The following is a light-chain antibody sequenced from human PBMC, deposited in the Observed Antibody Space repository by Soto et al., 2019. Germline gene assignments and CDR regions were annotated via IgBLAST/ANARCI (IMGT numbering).Light chain of an antibody. V-gene: IGKV3-15*01. CDR3: QQYNNWPLLT. CDR1: QSVNNN. Sequence: EIIVTQSPATLSVSRGERVTLSCRASQSVNNNLAWYQQKPGQAPRLLIYGAYTRATGIPARFGGSGYGTEFTLTISSLQSEDFAIYYCQQYNNWPLLTCGGGTKVEIK. CDR2: GAY. J-gene: IGKJ4*01.